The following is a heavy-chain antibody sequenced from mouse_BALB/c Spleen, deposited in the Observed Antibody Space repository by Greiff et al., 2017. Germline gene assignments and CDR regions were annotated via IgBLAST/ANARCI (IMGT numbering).Heavy chain of an antibody. CDR2: ISSGGSYT. CDR1: GFTFSSYA. CDR3: ARGDYYGSYAMDY. Sequence: EVKLMESGGGLVKPGGSLKLSCAASGFTFSSYAMSWVRQTPEKRLEWVATISSGGSYTYYPDSVKGRFTISRDNAKNTLYLQMSSLKSEDTAMYYCARGDYYGSYAMDYWGQGTSVTVSS. J-gene: IGHJ4*01. V-gene: IGHV5-6-4*01. D-gene: IGHD1-2*01.